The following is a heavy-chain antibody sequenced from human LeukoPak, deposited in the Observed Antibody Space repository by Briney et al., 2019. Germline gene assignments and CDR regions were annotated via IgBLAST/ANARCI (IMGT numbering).Heavy chain of an antibody. V-gene: IGHV5-51*01. J-gene: IGHJ5*02. Sequence: GESLKISCKGSGYSFTSYWIGWVRQMPAKGLEWRGIIYPGDSDTRYSPSFQGQVTISADRSISTAYLQWSSLKASDTAMYYCARHDLDGNYLPFDPWGQGTLVTVSS. D-gene: IGHD1-7*01. CDR1: GYSFTSYW. CDR2: IYPGDSDT. CDR3: ARHDLDGNYLPFDP.